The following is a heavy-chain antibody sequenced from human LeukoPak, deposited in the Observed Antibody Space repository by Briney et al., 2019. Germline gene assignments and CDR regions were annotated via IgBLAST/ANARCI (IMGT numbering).Heavy chain of an antibody. Sequence: GGSLRLSCAASGFTFSSYAMNWVRQAPGKGREWVSGISYSGGDTYYADPVKGRFTISRDNSKNTLYLQMNSLRAEDTAVYYCARVDSGNYDYWGQGTLLTVPS. J-gene: IGHJ4*02. CDR1: GFTFSSYA. V-gene: IGHV3-23*01. CDR3: ARVDSGNYDY. CDR2: ISYSGGDT. D-gene: IGHD1-26*01.